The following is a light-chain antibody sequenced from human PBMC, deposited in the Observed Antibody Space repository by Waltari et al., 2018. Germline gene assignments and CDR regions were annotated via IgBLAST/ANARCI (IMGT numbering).Light chain of an antibody. CDR2: YDS. J-gene: IGLJ1*01. Sequence: SYVLTQPPSVSVAPGETARITCGGNNIGTKSAQWYRQKPGQAPVLVISYDSDRPSGIPERFSGSNSGDTATLTISRVEAGDEADYYCQVWDANNEPGLFGTGTEVTV. V-gene: IGLV3-21*01. CDR3: QVWDANNEPGL. CDR1: NIGTKS.